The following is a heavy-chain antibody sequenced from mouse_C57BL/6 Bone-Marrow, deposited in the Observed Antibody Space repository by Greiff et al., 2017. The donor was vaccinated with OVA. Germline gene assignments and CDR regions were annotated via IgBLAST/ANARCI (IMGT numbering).Heavy chain of an antibody. D-gene: IGHD4-1*01. CDR2: IYPRDGST. CDR3: ARAGRGTLYWYFDV. V-gene: IGHV1-85*01. Sequence: VQVVESGPELVKPGASVKLSCKASGYTFTSYDINWVKQRPGQGLEWIGWIYPRDGSTKYNEKFKGKATLTVDTSSSTAYMELHSLTSEDSAVYFCARAGRGTLYWYFDVWGTGTTVTVSS. J-gene: IGHJ1*03. CDR1: GYTFTSYD.